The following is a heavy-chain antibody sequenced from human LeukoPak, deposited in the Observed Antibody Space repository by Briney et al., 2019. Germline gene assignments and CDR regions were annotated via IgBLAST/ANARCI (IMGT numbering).Heavy chain of an antibody. CDR1: GYSFTSYW. V-gene: IGHV5-51*01. J-gene: IGHJ4*02. D-gene: IGHD3-10*01. Sequence: GESLKISCKGSGYSFTSYWIGWVRQMPGKGLEWMGVIYPGDSDTRYRPSFQGLVTISADKSINVAYLQWSSLKASDTAIYYCARHGEGSSFWGQGTLVTVSS. CDR3: ARHGEGSSF. CDR2: IYPGDSDT.